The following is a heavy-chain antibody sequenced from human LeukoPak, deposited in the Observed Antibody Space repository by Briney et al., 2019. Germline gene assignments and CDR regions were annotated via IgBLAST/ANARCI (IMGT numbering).Heavy chain of an antibody. D-gene: IGHD3-3*01. J-gene: IGHJ4*02. V-gene: IGHV3-30-3*01. Sequence: GGSLRLSCAASGFTFSSYAMHWVRQAPGKGLEWVAVISYDGSNKYYADSVKGRFTISRDNSKNTLYLQMNSLRAEDTAVYYCARDRGSDDFQAQDFDYWGQGTLVTVSS. CDR2: ISYDGSNK. CDR1: GFTFSSYA. CDR3: ARDRGSDDFQAQDFDY.